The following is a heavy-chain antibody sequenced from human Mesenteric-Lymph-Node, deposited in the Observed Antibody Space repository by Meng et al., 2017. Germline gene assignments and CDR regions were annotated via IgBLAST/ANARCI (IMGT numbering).Heavy chain of an antibody. Sequence: GGSLRLSCSASGFTFDDYAMHWVRQVPGKGLEWVSSISWNSDTIGYADSVKGRFTISRDNSRNSLYLQMNSLRAEDTAVYYCARVGVVPYYFDYWGQGTLVTVSS. D-gene: IGHD3-3*01. CDR1: GFTFDDYA. J-gene: IGHJ4*02. V-gene: IGHV3-9*01. CDR3: ARVGVVPYYFDY. CDR2: ISWNSDTI.